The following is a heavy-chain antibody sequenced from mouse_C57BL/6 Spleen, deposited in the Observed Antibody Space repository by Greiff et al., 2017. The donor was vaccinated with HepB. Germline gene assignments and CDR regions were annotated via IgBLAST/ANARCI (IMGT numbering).Heavy chain of an antibody. D-gene: IGHD1-1*01. Sequence: VQLQQSGAELVKPGASVKLSCKASGYTFTSYWMQWVKQRPGQGLEWIGEIDPSDSYTNYHQKFKGKATLTVDTSSSTAYMQLSSLTSEDSAVYYCAGGYGSSPFAYWGQGTLVTVSA. J-gene: IGHJ3*01. CDR2: IDPSDSYT. CDR3: AGGYGSSPFAY. CDR1: GYTFTSYW. V-gene: IGHV1-50*01.